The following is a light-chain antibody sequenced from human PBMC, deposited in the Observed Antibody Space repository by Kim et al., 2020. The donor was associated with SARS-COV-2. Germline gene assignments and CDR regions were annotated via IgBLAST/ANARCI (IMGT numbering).Light chain of an antibody. CDR1: KTVRSSY. V-gene: IGKV3-20*01. CDR3: QQYGGSPPFT. CDR2: GAS. Sequence: SPGEGATLSCRAGKTVRSSYLAWYQQKLGQAPRLLIYGASSRATGIPDRFSGSGSGTDFTLTISRLEPEDFAVYYCQQYGGSPPFTFGQGTKLEI. J-gene: IGKJ2*01.